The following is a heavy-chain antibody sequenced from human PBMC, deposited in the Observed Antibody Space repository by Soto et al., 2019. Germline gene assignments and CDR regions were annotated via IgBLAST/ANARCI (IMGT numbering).Heavy chain of an antibody. V-gene: IGHV2-5*02. CDR2: IYWDDDR. CDR1: GFSLSTTTVG. Sequence: QITLKESGPTLVKPTQTLTLTCTLSGFSLSTTTVGVGWIRQPPGKALEWLALIYWDDDRRYIPSLKNRLTTTKDPSGGQVVLTMTSRDPVDTASYYCSQLTPFDFKGYYFDYWGPGILVTVSS. CDR3: SQLTPFDFKGYYFDY. D-gene: IGHD3-9*01. J-gene: IGHJ4*02.